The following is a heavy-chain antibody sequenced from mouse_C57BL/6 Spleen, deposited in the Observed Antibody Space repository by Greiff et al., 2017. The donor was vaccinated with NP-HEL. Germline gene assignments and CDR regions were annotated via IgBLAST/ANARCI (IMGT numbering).Heavy chain of an antibody. CDR3: ARSYYYGSSDYFDY. Sequence: EVKLVESGGGLVKPGGSLKLSCAASGFTFSDYGMHWVRQAPEKGLEWVAYISSGSSTIYYADTVKGRFTISRDNAKNTLFLQMTSLRSEDTAMYYCARSYYYGSSDYFDYWGQGTTLTVSS. CDR1: GFTFSDYG. J-gene: IGHJ2*01. V-gene: IGHV5-17*01. CDR2: ISSGSSTI. D-gene: IGHD1-1*01.